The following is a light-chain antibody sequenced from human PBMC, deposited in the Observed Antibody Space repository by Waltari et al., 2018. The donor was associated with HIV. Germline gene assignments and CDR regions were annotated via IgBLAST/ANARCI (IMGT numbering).Light chain of an antibody. V-gene: IGKV3-15*01. CDR3: QQYNNWPPWT. CDR1: QRVSSN. J-gene: IGKJ1*01. CDR2: GAS. Sequence: EIVMTQSPATLSVSPGERATLSCRASQRVSSNLAWYQQKPGQAPRLLIYGASTRATGIPARFSGSGSGTEFTLTISSLQSEDVAVYYCQQYNNWPPWTFGQGTKVEIE.